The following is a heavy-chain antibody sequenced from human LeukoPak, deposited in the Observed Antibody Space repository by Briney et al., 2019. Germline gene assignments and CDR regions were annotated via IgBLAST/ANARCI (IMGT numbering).Heavy chain of an antibody. CDR3: ARGPARLGYCSSTSCSDAFDI. J-gene: IGHJ3*02. D-gene: IGHD2-2*01. CDR2: IWYDGSDK. Sequence: GGSLRLSCAASGFTFSSYGMHWVSQAPGKGLEWVAVIWYDGSDKYYADSVKGRFTISRDNSKNTLYLQMNSLRAEDTAVYYCARGPARLGYCSSTSCSDAFDIWGQGTMVTVSS. CDR1: GFTFSSYG. V-gene: IGHV3-33*01.